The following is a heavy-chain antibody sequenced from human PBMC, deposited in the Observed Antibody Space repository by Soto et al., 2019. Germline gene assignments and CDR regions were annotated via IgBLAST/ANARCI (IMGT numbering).Heavy chain of an antibody. J-gene: IGHJ6*02. V-gene: IGHV4-39*01. CDR2: IYYSGST. CDR3: ARLYREQWELYGMDV. D-gene: IGHD6-19*01. Sequence: PSETLSLTCTVSGGSISSSSYYWGWIRQPPGKGLEWIGSIYYSGSTYYNPSLKSRVTISVDTSKNQFSLKLSSVTAADTAVYYCARLYREQWELYGMDVWGQGTTVTVSS. CDR1: GGSISSSSYY.